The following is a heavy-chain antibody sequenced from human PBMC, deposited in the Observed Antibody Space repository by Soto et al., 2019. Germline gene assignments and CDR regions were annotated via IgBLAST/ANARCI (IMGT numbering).Heavy chain of an antibody. CDR2: ISGSGGSR. CDR3: LIIPIMPPNYGYYDYFDMDV. J-gene: IGHJ6*02. CDR1: GFTLSTYA. Sequence: PGGSLRLSCAASGFTLSTYAMSWVRQAPGKGLDWVSIISGSGGSRSYADSVKGRFIISRDNSKKTLSLHMNRLSPEDTAVYYCLIIPIMPPNYGYYDYFDMDVWGQGTTVTVSS. D-gene: IGHD3-16*01. V-gene: IGHV3-23*01.